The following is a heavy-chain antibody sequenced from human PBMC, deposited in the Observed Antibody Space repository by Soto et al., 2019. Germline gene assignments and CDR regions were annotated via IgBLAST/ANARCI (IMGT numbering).Heavy chain of an antibody. J-gene: IGHJ4*02. CDR2: IYSDGTT. Sequence: EVQLVESGGGLVQPGGSLRLSCAASGFTVSGNHMTWLRQAPGKGLEWVSVIYSDGTTYYADSVKGRFTISRDNSKNTMYLQMNSLRAEDSAVYFCARGRPKDYWGQRTLVTVSS. CDR3: ARGRPKDY. V-gene: IGHV3-66*01. CDR1: GFTVSGNH.